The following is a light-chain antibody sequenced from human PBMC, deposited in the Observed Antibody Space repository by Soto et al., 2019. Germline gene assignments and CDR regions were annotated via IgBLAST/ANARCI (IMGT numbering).Light chain of an antibody. Sequence: EIVMTQSPATLSVSPRERATLSCRASQSVGNNFAWYQQKPGQAPRLLIYGVSIRATGVPSRFSGSGSGTEFTLTISSLQSEDFAVYYCQQYVSSPWAFGQGTKVDIK. V-gene: IGKV3-15*01. CDR1: QSVGNN. J-gene: IGKJ1*01. CDR2: GVS. CDR3: QQYVSSPWA.